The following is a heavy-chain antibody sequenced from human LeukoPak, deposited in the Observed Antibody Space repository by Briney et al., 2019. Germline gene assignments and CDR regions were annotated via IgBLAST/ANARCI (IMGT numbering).Heavy chain of an antibody. V-gene: IGHV3-66*01. CDR1: ESIVSGNY. Sequence: GGSLRLSCAASESIVSGNYMTWVRQAPGKGLEWLSVIHTGGGTYYADSVKGRFTISRDTSKTTVYLQMNSLRGDDTAIYYCAHYDFWSGHALDIWGQGTMVTVSS. CDR2: IHTGGGT. D-gene: IGHD3-3*01. CDR3: AHYDFWSGHALDI. J-gene: IGHJ3*02.